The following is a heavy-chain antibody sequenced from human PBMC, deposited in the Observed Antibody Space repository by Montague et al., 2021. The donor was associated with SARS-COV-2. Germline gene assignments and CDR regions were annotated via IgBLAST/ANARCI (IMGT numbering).Heavy chain of an antibody. V-gene: IGHV4-59*08. CDR3: ARAGSGSYSFYYYYGMDV. CDR1: GGSISSYY. CDR2: IYYSGST. Sequence: SETLSLTCTVSGGSISSYYWSWIRQPPGKGLEWIGYIYYSGSTNYNPSLKSRVTISVGTSKNQFSLKLSSVTAADTAVYCCARAGSGSYSFYYYYGMDVWGQGTTVTVSS. D-gene: IGHD3-10*01. J-gene: IGHJ6*02.